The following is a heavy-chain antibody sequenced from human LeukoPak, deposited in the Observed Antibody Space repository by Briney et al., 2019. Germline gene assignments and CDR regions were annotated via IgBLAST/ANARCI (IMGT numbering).Heavy chain of an antibody. J-gene: IGHJ4*02. CDR3: ARTLVGASSKDPDY. D-gene: IGHD1-26*01. Sequence: PGGSLRLSCAASGFTFSSHWMRWVRQAPGKGLVWVSRINSDGSSTSYADSVKGRFTISRDNAKNTLYKQMNSLRAEDTAVYYCARTLVGASSKDPDYWGQGTLVTVSS. CDR1: GFTFSSHW. V-gene: IGHV3-74*01. CDR2: INSDGSST.